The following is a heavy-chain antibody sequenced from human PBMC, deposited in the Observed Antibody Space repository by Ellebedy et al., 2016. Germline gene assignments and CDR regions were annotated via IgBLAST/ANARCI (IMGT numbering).Heavy chain of an antibody. CDR1: GGSMTGYY. V-gene: IGHV4-59*01. D-gene: IGHD3-22*01. J-gene: IGHJ5*02. CDR3: ARGGYDSGWHYNWFDP. Sequence: SETLSLTCIVSGGSMTGYYWSWIRQPPGKRLEWIGSISYTGNTLYNPSLKSRVIMSLDTSKNDVSLKLSSVNAADTALYYCARGGYDSGWHYNWFDPWGQGTLVTVSS. CDR2: ISYTGNT.